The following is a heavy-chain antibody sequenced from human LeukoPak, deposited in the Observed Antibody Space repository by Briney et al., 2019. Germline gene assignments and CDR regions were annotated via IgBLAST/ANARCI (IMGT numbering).Heavy chain of an antibody. V-gene: IGHV1-18*01. D-gene: IGHD6-6*01. CDR3: ARCSYSSSSLFDP. J-gene: IGHJ5*02. CDR2: ISAYNGNT. Sequence: ASVKVSSKAFVYTFTSYGISWVRQDPGQGLEWMGWISAYNGNTNYAQKLQGRVSMTTDTSTSTAYMELRSLRSDDTAVYYCARCSYSSSSLFDPWGQGTLVTVSS. CDR1: VYTFTSYG.